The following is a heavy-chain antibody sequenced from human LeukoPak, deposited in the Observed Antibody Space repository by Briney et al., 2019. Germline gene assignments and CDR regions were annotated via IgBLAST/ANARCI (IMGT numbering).Heavy chain of an antibody. CDR1: GYSFTSHW. Sequence: GESLKISCKGSGYSFTSHWIGWVRQMPGKGLEWMGIIYPGDSDTRYSPSFQGQVTISADKSISTAYLQWSSLKASDTAMYYCARPQWELRDAFDIWGQGTMVTVSS. J-gene: IGHJ3*02. CDR2: IYPGDSDT. CDR3: ARPQWELRDAFDI. D-gene: IGHD1-26*01. V-gene: IGHV5-51*01.